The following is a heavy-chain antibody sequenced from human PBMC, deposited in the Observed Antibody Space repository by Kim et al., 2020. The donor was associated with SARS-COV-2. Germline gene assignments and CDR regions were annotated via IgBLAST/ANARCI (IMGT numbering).Heavy chain of an antibody. CDR1: GFTFSSYA. CDR3: ARDISGGNWNGLQHGGFDI. J-gene: IGHJ3*02. V-gene: IGHV3-30-3*01. CDR2: ISYDGSNK. D-gene: IGHD1-1*01. Sequence: GGSLRLSCAASGFTFSSYAMHWVCQAPGKGLEWVAVISYDGSNKYYADSVKGRFTISRDNSKNTLYLQMNSLRAEDTAVYYCARDISGGNWNGLQHGGFDIWGQGTMVTVSS.